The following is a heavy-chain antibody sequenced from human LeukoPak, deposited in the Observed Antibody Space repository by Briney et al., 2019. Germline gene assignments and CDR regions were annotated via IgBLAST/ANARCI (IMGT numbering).Heavy chain of an antibody. D-gene: IGHD5/OR15-5a*01. CDR2: INHSGST. J-gene: IGHJ4*02. CDR1: GGSFSGYS. Sequence: SETLSFTGAVYGGSFSGYSWSWIRQPPGKGLEWIGEINHSGSTNYNPSLKSRVTISVDTSKNQFSLKLSSVTAADTAVYYCARSTIGDYWGQGTLVTVSS. CDR3: ARSTIGDY. V-gene: IGHV4-34*01.